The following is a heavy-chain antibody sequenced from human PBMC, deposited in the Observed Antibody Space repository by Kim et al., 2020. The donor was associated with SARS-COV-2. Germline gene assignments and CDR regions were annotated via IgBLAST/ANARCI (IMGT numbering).Heavy chain of an antibody. V-gene: IGHV5-10-1*01. CDR2: IDPSDSYT. J-gene: IGHJ3*01. CDR3: ATTGMVAVWDGV. D-gene: IGHD1-26*01. CDR1: GYSFTTYW. Sequence: GESLKISCQGSGYSFTTYWINWVRQMPGKGLEWMGRIDPSDSYTNYSPSFQGRVTISADKSISTAFLQWSSLKASDTAMYYCATTGMVAVWDGVWGQGTLVTVSS.